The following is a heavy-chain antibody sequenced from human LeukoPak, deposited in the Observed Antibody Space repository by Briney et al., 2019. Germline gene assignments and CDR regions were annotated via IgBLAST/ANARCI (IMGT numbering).Heavy chain of an antibody. D-gene: IGHD3-16*01. J-gene: IGHJ5*02. Sequence: PGGSLRLSCAASGFTFSSYWMNWVRQAPGKGLEWVANIKQDGSEIYYVDSVKGRFAISRDNAKSSLYLQMNSLRAEDTAVYYCAKDARTGVVNLGDNWFDPWGRGTLVTVSS. CDR1: GFTFSSYW. V-gene: IGHV3-7*03. CDR3: AKDARTGVVNLGDNWFDP. CDR2: IKQDGSEI.